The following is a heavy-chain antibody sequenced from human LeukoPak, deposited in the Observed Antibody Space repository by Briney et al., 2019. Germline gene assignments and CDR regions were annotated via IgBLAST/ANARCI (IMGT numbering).Heavy chain of an antibody. CDR2: ISYDGSNK. V-gene: IGHV3-30*14. D-gene: IGHD6-13*01. CDR1: GFTFSSYA. CDR3: AKELRSPPNAGFDY. Sequence: PGGSLRLSCAASGFTFSSYAMHWVRQAPGKGLEWVAVISYDGSNKYYADSVKGRFTIPRDNSKNTLYLQMNNLRAEDTAVYYCAKELRSPPNAGFDYWGQGILVTVSS. J-gene: IGHJ4*02.